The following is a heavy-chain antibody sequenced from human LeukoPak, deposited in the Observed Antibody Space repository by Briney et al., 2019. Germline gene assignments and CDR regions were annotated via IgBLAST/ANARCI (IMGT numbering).Heavy chain of an antibody. CDR1: GYSIKNGGYS. CDR2: MYHSGST. Sequence: SETLSLTCSVSGYSIKNGGYSWSWIRQPPGKGLEWIGYMYHSGSTYYSPSLKSRVTISVDTSKNQFSLKLSPVTAADTAVYYCARLHDGYRYGADYWGQGTLVTAS. CDR3: ARLHDGYRYGADY. D-gene: IGHD5-18*01. J-gene: IGHJ4*02. V-gene: IGHV4-30-2*01.